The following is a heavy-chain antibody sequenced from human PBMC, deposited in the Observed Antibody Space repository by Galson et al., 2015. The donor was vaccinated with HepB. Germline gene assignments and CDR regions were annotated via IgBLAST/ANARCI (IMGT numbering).Heavy chain of an antibody. D-gene: IGHD3-16*01. Sequence: SVKVSCKASGYTFTGYYMHWVRQAPGQGLEWMGWINPNSGGTNYAQKFQGRVTMTRDTSISTAYMELSRLRSDDTAVYYCARDRGNRGDYYYMDVWGKGTTVTVSS. J-gene: IGHJ6*03. CDR1: GYTFTGYY. CDR3: ARDRGNRGDYYYMDV. V-gene: IGHV1-2*02. CDR2: INPNSGGT.